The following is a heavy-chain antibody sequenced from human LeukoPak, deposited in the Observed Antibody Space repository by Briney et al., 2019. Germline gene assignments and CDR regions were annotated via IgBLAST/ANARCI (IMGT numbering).Heavy chain of an antibody. V-gene: IGHV1-24*01. D-gene: IGHD5-24*01. CDR1: GYTLTELS. Sequence: GASVKVSCKVSGYTLTELSMHWVRQAPGKGLEWMGGFDPEDGETIYAQKFQGRVTMTEDTSTDTAHMELSSLSPEDTAVYYCAAAPIEMQQRGFDYWGQGTLVTVSS. J-gene: IGHJ4*02. CDR2: FDPEDGET. CDR3: AAAPIEMQQRGFDY.